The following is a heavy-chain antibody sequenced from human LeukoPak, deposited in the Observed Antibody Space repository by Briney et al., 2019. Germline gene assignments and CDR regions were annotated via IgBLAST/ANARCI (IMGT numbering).Heavy chain of an antibody. CDR3: ARHRGSGSPYFDY. CDR1: GGSISSYY. V-gene: IGHV4-59*08. CDR2: IYYSGST. D-gene: IGHD3-10*01. Sequence: PSETLSLTCTVSGGSISSYYWSWIRQPPGKGLEWIGYIYYSGSTKYNPSPKSRVTMTVDTSKNQFSLKLSSVTAADTAVYYCARHRGSGSPYFDYWGQGTLVTVSS. J-gene: IGHJ4*02.